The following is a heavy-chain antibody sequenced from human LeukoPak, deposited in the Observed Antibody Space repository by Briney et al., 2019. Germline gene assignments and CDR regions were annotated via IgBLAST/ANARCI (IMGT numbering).Heavy chain of an antibody. CDR2: TRNKANSYTT. CDR1: GFTFSDHY. V-gene: IGHV3-72*01. Sequence: PGGSLRLSCAASGFTFSDHYMDWVRQAPGKGLEWVGRTRNKANSYTTEYAASVKGRFTISRDNSKSIAYLQMNSLKTEDTAVYYCTREILDSSGYYPRPHFDYWGQGTLVTVSS. CDR3: TREILDSSGYYPRPHFDY. J-gene: IGHJ4*02. D-gene: IGHD3-22*01.